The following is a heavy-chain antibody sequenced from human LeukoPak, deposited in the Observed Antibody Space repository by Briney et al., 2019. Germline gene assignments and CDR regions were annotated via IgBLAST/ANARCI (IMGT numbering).Heavy chain of an antibody. D-gene: IGHD2-8*01. V-gene: IGHV3-73*01. CDR2: IRSKTDNYAT. CDR1: GFTFSGFT. Sequence: GGSLKLPCGTSGFTFSGFTMHWVRQASGKGLEWVGRIRSKTDNYATAYAASVKGRFTISRDDSKNTAYLQMNSLKTEDTAVYFCAGHGTFTNYYYTMDVWGQGTTVTVSS. J-gene: IGHJ6*02. CDR3: AGHGTFTNYYYTMDV.